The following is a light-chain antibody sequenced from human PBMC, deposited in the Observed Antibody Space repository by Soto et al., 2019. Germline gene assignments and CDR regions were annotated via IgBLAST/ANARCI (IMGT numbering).Light chain of an antibody. CDR3: QQSYTTASIT. J-gene: IGKJ5*01. V-gene: IGKV1-39*01. CDR1: QSISRN. Sequence: DIQMTQSPSSLSASVGDRVTITCRASQSISRNLNWYQHKPGKAPKLLIYAASSLQNGVPSRFRGDGSGTEFNLSISSLQPEDFGTYYCQQSYTTASITFGQGTRLEIK. CDR2: AAS.